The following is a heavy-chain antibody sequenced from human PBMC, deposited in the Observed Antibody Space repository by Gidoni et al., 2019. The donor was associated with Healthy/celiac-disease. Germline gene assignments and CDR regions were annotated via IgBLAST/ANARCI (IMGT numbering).Heavy chain of an antibody. CDR3: ARVATGYSSSWYFDY. V-gene: IGHV3-11*01. J-gene: IGHJ4*02. D-gene: IGHD6-13*01. CDR1: GFTFSDYY. Sequence: QVQLVESGGGLVKPGWSLRLSFPDSGFTFSDYYMSLIRQAPGKGLEWVSYISSSSSTIYYADSVKGRFTISSDNAKNSLYLQMNSLRAEDTAVDYCARVATGYSSSWYFDYWGQGTLVTVSS. CDR2: ISSSSSTI.